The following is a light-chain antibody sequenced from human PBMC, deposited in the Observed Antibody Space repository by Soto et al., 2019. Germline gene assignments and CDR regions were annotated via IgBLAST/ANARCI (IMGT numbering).Light chain of an antibody. CDR3: QQFSSYPLT. V-gene: IGKV3-20*01. J-gene: IGKJ4*01. CDR2: DAS. Sequence: EFVLTQSPGTLSLSPGERATLSCRASQTVRNNYLAWYQQKPGQAPRLLIYDASSRATGIPDRFSGGGSGTDFTLTISRLEPEDFAVYYCQQFSSYPLTFGGGTQVDNK. CDR1: QTVRNNY.